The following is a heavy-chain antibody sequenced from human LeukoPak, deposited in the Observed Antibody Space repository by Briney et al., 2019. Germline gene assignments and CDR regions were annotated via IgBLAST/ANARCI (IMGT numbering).Heavy chain of an antibody. Sequence: SGGSLRLSCVASGFTFSSYWMHWVRQAPGKGLVWVSRITSDGSSTTYADSVKGRFTISRDNAKNSLYLQMNSLRAEDTAVYYCARDRSSMSTVITTGKAGFDPWGQGTLVTVSS. V-gene: IGHV3-74*01. J-gene: IGHJ5*02. CDR2: ITSDGSST. D-gene: IGHD3-16*01. CDR3: ARDRSSMSTVITTGKAGFDP. CDR1: GFTFSSYW.